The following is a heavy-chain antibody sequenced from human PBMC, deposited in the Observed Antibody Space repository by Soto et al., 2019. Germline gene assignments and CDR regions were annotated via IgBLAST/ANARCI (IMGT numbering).Heavy chain of an antibody. J-gene: IGHJ6*02. CDR2: FDPEDGET. CDR1: GYTFTSYD. V-gene: IGHV1-24*01. CDR3: ATVGAITMVRGVIYYYGMDV. D-gene: IGHD3-10*01. Sequence: ASVKVSCKASGYTFTSYDINWVRQATGQGLEWMGGFDPEDGETIYAQKFQGRVTMTEDTSTDTAYMELSSLRSEDTAVYYCATVGAITMVRGVIYYYGMDVWGQGTTVTVSS.